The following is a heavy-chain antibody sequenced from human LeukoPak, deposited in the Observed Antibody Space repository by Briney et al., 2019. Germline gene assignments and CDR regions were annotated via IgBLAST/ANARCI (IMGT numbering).Heavy chain of an antibody. J-gene: IGHJ6*03. Sequence: SETLSLTYAVYGGSFSGYYWSWIRQPPGKGREWIGEINHSGSTNYSPSLKSRVTISVDTSKNQFSLKLSSVTAADTTVYYCARGRGGYSYGYRYYYYYYMVVWGKGTTVTVSS. CDR1: GGSFSGYY. CDR2: INHSGST. V-gene: IGHV4-34*01. D-gene: IGHD5-18*01. CDR3: ARGRGGYSYGYRYYYYYYMVV.